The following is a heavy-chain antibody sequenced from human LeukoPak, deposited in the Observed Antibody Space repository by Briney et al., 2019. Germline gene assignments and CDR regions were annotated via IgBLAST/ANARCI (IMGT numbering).Heavy chain of an antibody. CDR2: IIPIFGTA. V-gene: IGHV1-69*13. Sequence: ASVKVSCKASGGTFSSYAISWVRQAPGQGLEWMGGIIPIFGTANYAQKFQGRVTITADESTSTAYMELSSLRSEDTAVYYCARDLNGGYYYGYWGQGTLVTVSS. CDR3: ARDLNGGYYYGY. J-gene: IGHJ4*02. CDR1: GGTFSSYA. D-gene: IGHD3-22*01.